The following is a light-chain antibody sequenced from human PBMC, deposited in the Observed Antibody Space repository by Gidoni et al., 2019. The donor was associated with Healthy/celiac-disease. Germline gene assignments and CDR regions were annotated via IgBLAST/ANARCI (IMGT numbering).Light chain of an antibody. CDR3: XXXT. J-gene: IGKJ1*01. CDR2: KAS. CDR1: QSISSW. Sequence: DIQMTQSPSTLSASVGDRVTINCRASQSISSWLAWYQQTPGKDPKLLFYKASSLESGVPSSFSGSGSGKEFTLTISILQPDDFATYYXXXXTFGQGTKVEIK. V-gene: IGKV1-5*03.